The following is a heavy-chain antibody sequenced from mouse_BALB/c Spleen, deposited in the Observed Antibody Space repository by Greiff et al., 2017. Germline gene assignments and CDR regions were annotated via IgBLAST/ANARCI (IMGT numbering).Heavy chain of an antibody. J-gene: IGHJ1*01. Sequence: QVQLQPSGAELVRPGTSVKVSCKASGYAFTNYLIEWVKQRPGQGLEWIGVINPGSGGTNYTEKFKGKATLTADKSSSTAYMKLSSLTSDDSAVYFCATMITYFDVWGAGTTVTVSS. CDR2: INPGSGGT. CDR1: GYAFTNYL. D-gene: IGHD2-4*01. V-gene: IGHV1-54*03. CDR3: ATMITYFDV.